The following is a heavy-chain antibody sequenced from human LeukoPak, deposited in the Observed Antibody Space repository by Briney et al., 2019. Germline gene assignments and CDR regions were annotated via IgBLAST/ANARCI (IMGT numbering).Heavy chain of an antibody. J-gene: IGHJ4*02. D-gene: IGHD3-10*01. CDR2: FSGSGGNT. V-gene: IGHV3-23*01. Sequence: GGSLRLSCAASGFTFSSYAMNWVRQAPGKGLEWVSSFSGSGGNTYYADSVKGRFTISRDNSENTLYLQMSGLRAEDTAVYYCARAFSFGSGSYYLSFDYWSQGTLVTVSS. CDR3: ARAFSFGSGSYYLSFDY. CDR1: GFTFSSYA.